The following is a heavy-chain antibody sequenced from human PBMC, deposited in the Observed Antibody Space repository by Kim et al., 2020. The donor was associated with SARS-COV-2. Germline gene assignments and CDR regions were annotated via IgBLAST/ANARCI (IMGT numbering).Heavy chain of an antibody. Sequence: GGSLRLSCATSGLTFTSYDMYWVRQAPGKGLEWVASISDGGSNKYYADSVKGRFTISRDNSKNTLYLQMNSLRAEDTAMYYCVKGGGWLRVWSYFYYMAVWGKGTTDPLPS. CDR2: ISDGGSNK. D-gene: IGHD5-12*01. CDR3: VKGGGWLRVWSYFYYMAV. CDR1: GLTFTSYD. J-gene: IGHJ6*03. V-gene: IGHV3-30*18.